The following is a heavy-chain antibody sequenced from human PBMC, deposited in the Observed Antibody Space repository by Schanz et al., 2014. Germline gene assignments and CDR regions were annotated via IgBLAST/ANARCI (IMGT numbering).Heavy chain of an antibody. CDR2: IRADGRMT. J-gene: IGHJ4*02. V-gene: IGHV3-74*02. Sequence: EVQLVESGGGLVQPGGSLRLSCAASGLTLSDYWMHWVRQAPGKGPEWISHIRADGRMTNYAASVEGRFTISRDVAKNTLYLQMFSIRDEDMGVYYCAGGKTTGLAYWGQGTQVAVSS. CDR3: AGGKTTGLAY. CDR1: GLTLSDYW. D-gene: IGHD4-4*01.